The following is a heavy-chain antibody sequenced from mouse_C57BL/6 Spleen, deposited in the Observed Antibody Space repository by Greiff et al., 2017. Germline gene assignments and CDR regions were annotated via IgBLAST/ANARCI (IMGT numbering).Heavy chain of an antibody. D-gene: IGHD2-3*01. CDR3: ARGDGYYGYFDV. V-gene: IGHV1-47*01. CDR2: FHTYNDDT. CDR1: GYTFTTYP. J-gene: IGHJ1*03. Sequence: QVQLQQSGAELVKPGASVKMSCKASGYTFTTYPIEWMQQTHGKSLEWIGNFHTYNDDTKYNDKFKGKDTLTVEKSSSTVFLELSRLTSDDSAVYYCARGDGYYGYFDVWGTGTTVTVSS.